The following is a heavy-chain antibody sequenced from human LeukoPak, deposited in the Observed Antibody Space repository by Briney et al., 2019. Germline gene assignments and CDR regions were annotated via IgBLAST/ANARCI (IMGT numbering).Heavy chain of an antibody. CDR1: GGSISSYY. CDR3: ARVGHRKAAAGVFDY. D-gene: IGHD6-13*01. CDR2: IYYSGRT. Sequence: SETLSLTCSVSGGSISSYYWSWIRQPPGRGLEWIGYIYYSGRTSYNPSLKSRVTISVDTSKNLVFLRLMSVTAADTAVYFCARVGHRKAAAGVFDYWGQGMLVTVSS. V-gene: IGHV4-59*12. J-gene: IGHJ4*02.